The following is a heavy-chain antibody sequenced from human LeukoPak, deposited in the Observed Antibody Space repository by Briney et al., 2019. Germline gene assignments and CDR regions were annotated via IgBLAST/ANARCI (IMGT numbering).Heavy chain of an antibody. CDR1: GFTFSNYG. J-gene: IGHJ4*02. D-gene: IGHD2-2*01. CDR3: ARDLCTTTSCLDY. V-gene: IGHV3-33*01. CDR2: IWYDGSKK. Sequence: PGRSLRLSCVTSGFTFSNYGMFWVRQAPGKGLEWVAVIWYDGSKKYDGDSVKGRFTISREDSKNTVYLQMNSLRAEDTAVYYCARDLCTTTSCLDYWGQGALVTVSS.